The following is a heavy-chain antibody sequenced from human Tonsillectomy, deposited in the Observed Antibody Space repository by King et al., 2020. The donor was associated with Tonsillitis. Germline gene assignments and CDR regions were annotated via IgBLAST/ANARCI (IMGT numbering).Heavy chain of an antibody. J-gene: IGHJ4*02. D-gene: IGHD2-2*01. V-gene: IGHV4-4*07. CDR2: IHTTGTT. Sequence: VQLQESGPGLVKPSETLSLTCTVSGASMSGYYWSWIRQPAEKGLDWIGRIHTTGTTNYNPSLESRVTMSVDTSKNQFSLKLTSMTAADTAMYYCARDQPVGSTRFDYWGQGNLVTVSS. CDR1: GASMSGYY. CDR3: ARDQPVGSTRFDY.